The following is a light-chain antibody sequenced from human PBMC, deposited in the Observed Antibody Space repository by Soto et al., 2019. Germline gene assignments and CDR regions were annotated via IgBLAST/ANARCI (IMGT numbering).Light chain of an antibody. CDR2: GAS. CDR3: QQYGSSPPYT. CDR1: QSVSSRY. J-gene: IGKJ2*01. V-gene: IGKV3-20*01. Sequence: EIVLTQSPGTLSLSPGERATLSCRASQSVSSRYLAWYQQKPGQAPRLLMYGASSRATGIQDSFSGSGSGTDFKLTISRLEPVDVAVYYCQQYGSSPPYTFGQGTKLEIK.